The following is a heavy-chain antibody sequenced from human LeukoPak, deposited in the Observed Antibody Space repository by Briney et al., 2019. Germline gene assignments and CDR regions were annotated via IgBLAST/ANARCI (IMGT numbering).Heavy chain of an antibody. D-gene: IGHD6-19*01. CDR1: GFTFSSYA. CDR2: IRGSGGST. J-gene: IGHJ4*02. CDR3: AKRGTSSGWYSFDY. Sequence: GGSLRLSCAASGFTFSSYAMSWVRQAPGKGLGWVSAIRGSGGSTYYADSVKGRFTISRDNSKNTLYLQMNSLRAEDTAVYYCAKRGTSSGWYSFDYWGQGTLVTVSS. V-gene: IGHV3-23*01.